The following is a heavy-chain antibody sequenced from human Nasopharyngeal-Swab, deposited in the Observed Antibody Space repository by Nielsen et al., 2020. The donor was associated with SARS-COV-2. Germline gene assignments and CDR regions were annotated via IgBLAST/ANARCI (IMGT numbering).Heavy chain of an antibody. J-gene: IGHJ6*02. D-gene: IGHD4-17*01. Sequence: WIRQPPGKGLEWIGYIYYSGSTNYNPSLKSRVTISVDTSKNQFSLKLSSVTAADTAVYYCARGGNGDYVRSYYYYYGMDVWGQGTTVTVSS. CDR3: ARGGNGDYVRSYYYYYGMDV. CDR2: IYYSGST. V-gene: IGHV4-59*12.